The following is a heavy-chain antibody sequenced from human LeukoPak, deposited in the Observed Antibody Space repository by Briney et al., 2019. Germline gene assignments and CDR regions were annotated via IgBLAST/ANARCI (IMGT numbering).Heavy chain of an antibody. CDR1: GGSISSYY. V-gene: IGHV4-59*01. Sequence: SETLSLTCTVSGGSISSYYWSWIRQPPGKGLEWIGYINYSGSTDYNPSLKSRVTISVDTSKNQFSLKLSSVTAADTAVYYCARGGATVTTIDAFDFWGQGTMVTASS. J-gene: IGHJ3*01. D-gene: IGHD4-17*01. CDR2: INYSGST. CDR3: ARGGATVTTIDAFDF.